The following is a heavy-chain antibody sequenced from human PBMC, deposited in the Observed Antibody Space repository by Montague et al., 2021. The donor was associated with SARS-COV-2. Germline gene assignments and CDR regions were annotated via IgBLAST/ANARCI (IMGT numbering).Heavy chain of an antibody. Sequence: SETLSLTCAVSGGSISSDNWRSWVRQSPGKGLEWIGEIFHSGSTNYNPSLKSRVTMSVDKSKNDFSLKLSPVTAADTAMYYCARRITMVRGVTKRNNWFDPWGRGILVTVSS. V-gene: IGHV4-4*02. J-gene: IGHJ5*02. CDR3: ARRITMVRGVTKRNNWFDP. CDR1: GGSISSDNW. CDR2: IFHSGST. D-gene: IGHD3-10*01.